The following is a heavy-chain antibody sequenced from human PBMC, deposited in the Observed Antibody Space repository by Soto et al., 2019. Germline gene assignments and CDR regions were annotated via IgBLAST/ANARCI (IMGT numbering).Heavy chain of an antibody. CDR3: ARDRDSGYDASLDY. CDR2: IIPIFGTA. D-gene: IGHD5-12*01. Sequence: SVKVSCKASGGTFSSYAISWVRQAPGQGLEWMGGIIPIFGTANYAQKFQGRVTITTDESTSTAYMELSSLRSDDTAVYYCARDRDSGYDASLDYWGQGTLVTVSS. V-gene: IGHV1-69*05. J-gene: IGHJ4*02. CDR1: GGTFSSYA.